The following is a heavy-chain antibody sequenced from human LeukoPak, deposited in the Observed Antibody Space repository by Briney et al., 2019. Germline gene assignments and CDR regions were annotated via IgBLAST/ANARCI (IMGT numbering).Heavy chain of an antibody. Sequence: GGSLRLSCAASEFTFSNYYMSWIRQAPGKGLEWVSYISSRSSYTNYADSVKGRFTISRDNPKNTLYLQMNSLRAEDTAVYYCARDEYYDILTGYPTGAFDIWGQGTMVTVSS. J-gene: IGHJ3*02. D-gene: IGHD3-9*01. CDR3: ARDEYYDILTGYPTGAFDI. CDR1: EFTFSNYY. CDR2: ISSRSSYT. V-gene: IGHV3-11*06.